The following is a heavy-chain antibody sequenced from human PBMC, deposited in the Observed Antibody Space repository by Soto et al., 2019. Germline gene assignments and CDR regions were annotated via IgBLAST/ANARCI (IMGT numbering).Heavy chain of an antibody. J-gene: IGHJ3*02. CDR1: GFTFSSYG. CDR3: AREKYYYDSSGYYEVPHAFDI. Sequence: PGGSLRLSCAASGFTFSSYGRHWVRQAPGKGLEWVARINSDGSNKNYADSVKGRFTISRDNAKNTLYLQMNSLRAEDTAVYYCAREKYYYDSSGYYEVPHAFDIWGQGTMVTVSS. V-gene: IGHV3-33*01. D-gene: IGHD3-22*01. CDR2: INSDGSNK.